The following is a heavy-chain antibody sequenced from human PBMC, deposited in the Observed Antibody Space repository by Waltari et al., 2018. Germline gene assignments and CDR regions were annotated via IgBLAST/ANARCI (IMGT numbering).Heavy chain of an antibody. Sequence: QVQLVESGGGVVQPGRSLRLSCAASGFTFSSYGMHWVRQAPGKGLEWVAVIWYDGSNKYYADSVKGRFTISRDNSKNTLYLQMNSLRAEDTAVYYCARDLGGVPAAMLYWGQGTLVTVSS. CDR1: GFTFSSYG. CDR2: IWYDGSNK. V-gene: IGHV3-33*01. J-gene: IGHJ4*02. CDR3: ARDLGGVPAAMLY. D-gene: IGHD2-2*01.